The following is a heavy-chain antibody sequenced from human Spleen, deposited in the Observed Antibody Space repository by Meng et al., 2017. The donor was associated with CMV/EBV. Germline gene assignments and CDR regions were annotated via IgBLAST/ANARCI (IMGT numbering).Heavy chain of an antibody. CDR3: ARGVWSGDAAHDHYYGMDV. CDR2: ISSSGNSV. Sequence: GESLKISCAASGFSFSDYYMSWIRQAPGKGLEWLSYISSSGNSVYYADSVKVRFTISRDNAKNSLYLQMNSLRVEDTAVYWCARGVWSGDAAHDHYYGMDVWGQVTTVTVS. D-gene: IGHD3-3*01. CDR1: GFSFSDYY. V-gene: IGHV3-11*04. J-gene: IGHJ6*02.